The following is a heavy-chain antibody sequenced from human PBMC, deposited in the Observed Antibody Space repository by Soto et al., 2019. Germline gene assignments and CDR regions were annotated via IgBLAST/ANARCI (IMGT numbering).Heavy chain of an antibody. J-gene: IGHJ6*03. CDR2: IIPILGIA. D-gene: IGHD3-10*01. V-gene: IGHV1-69*02. Sequence: SVKVSCKASGGTFSSYTISWVRQAPGQGLEWMGRIIPILGIANYAQKFQGRVTITADKSTSTAYMELSSLRSEDTAVYYCARTDDYYGSAYYYMDVWGKGTTVTVSS. CDR3: ARTDDYYGSAYYYMDV. CDR1: GGTFSSYT.